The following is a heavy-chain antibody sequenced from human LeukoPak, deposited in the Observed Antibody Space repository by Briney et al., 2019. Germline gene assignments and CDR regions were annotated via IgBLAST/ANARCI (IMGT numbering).Heavy chain of an antibody. CDR3: ARDSEDYGDYPDY. D-gene: IGHD4-17*01. J-gene: IGHJ4*02. Sequence: GGSLSLSCAASGFTFSSYWMHWVRQAPGKGLVWVSRINSDGSSTSYADSVKGRFTISRDNAKNTLYLQMNSLRAEDTAVYYCARDSEDYGDYPDYWGQGTLVTVSS. CDR1: GFTFSSYW. V-gene: IGHV3-74*01. CDR2: INSDGSST.